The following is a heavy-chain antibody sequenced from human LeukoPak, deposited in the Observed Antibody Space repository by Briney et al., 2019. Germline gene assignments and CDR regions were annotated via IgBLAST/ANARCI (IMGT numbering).Heavy chain of an antibody. J-gene: IGHJ4*02. D-gene: IGHD3-3*01. CDR3: ARAPYDFWSSFDY. CDR2: IYHSGST. V-gene: IGHV4-30-2*01. Sequence: SETLSLTCTVSGGSISSGGYYWSWIRQPPGKGLEWIGYIYHSGSTYYNPSLKSRVTISVDRSKNQFSLKLSSVTAADTAVYYCARAPYDFWSSFDYWGQGTLVTVSS. CDR1: GGSISSGGYY.